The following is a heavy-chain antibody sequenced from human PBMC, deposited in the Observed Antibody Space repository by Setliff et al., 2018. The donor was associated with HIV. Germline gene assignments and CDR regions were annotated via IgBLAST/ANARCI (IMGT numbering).Heavy chain of an antibody. J-gene: IGHJ4*02. D-gene: IGHD3-22*01. V-gene: IGHV7-4-1*02. Sequence: ASVKVSCKASGYTFTSYAMNWGRQAPGHRLEWMGWINTNTGNPTYAQGFTGRFVFSLDTSVSTAYLQISSLKAADTAVYYCARHYYDSSGYSGDFDYWGQGTLVTVSS. CDR3: ARHYYDSSGYSGDFDY. CDR2: INTNTGNP. CDR1: GYTFTSYA.